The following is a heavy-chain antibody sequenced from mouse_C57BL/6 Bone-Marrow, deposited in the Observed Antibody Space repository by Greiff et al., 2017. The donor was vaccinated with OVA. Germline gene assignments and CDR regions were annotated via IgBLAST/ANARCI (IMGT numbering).Heavy chain of an antibody. D-gene: IGHD4-1*01. CDR2: IYPNYGTT. J-gene: IGHJ1*03. V-gene: IGHV1-39*01. Sequence: VQLKESGPELVKPGASVKISCKASGYSFTDYNMNWVKQSNGKSLEWIGVIYPNYGTTSYNQKFKGKATLTVDQSSSTAYMQLNSLTSEDSAVYYCARTRDWETPAEYFDVWGTGTTVTVSS. CDR3: ARTRDWETPAEYFDV. CDR1: GYSFTDYN.